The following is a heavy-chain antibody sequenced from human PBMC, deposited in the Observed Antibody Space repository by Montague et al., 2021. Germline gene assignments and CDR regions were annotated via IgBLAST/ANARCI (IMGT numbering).Heavy chain of an antibody. CDR3: AKDRVGYSGNDQPFDH. J-gene: IGHJ4*02. CDR1: GFTFKNYG. D-gene: IGHD5-12*01. V-gene: IGHV3-30*18. CDR2: IYYDGNTK. Sequence: SLRLSCAASGFTFKNYGMHWVRQAPGKGLEWVAVIYYDGNTKYYADSVKGRFTVSRDYSKNTVYLQMNSLRTEDTAFYYCAKDRVGYSGNDQPFDHWGQGTLVTVSS.